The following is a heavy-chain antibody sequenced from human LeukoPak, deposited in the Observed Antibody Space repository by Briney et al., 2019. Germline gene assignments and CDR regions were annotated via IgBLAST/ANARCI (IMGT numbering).Heavy chain of an antibody. CDR2: INHSGST. Sequence: PSETLSLTCAVYGGSFSGYYWSWIRQPPGKGLEWIGEINHSGSTNYNPSLKSRVTISVDTSKNQFSLKLSSVTAADTAVYYCATRVPDCSSTSCYGGFDPCGQGTLVTVSS. CDR1: GGSFSGYY. CDR3: ATRVPDCSSTSCYGGFDP. V-gene: IGHV4-34*01. J-gene: IGHJ5*02. D-gene: IGHD2-2*01.